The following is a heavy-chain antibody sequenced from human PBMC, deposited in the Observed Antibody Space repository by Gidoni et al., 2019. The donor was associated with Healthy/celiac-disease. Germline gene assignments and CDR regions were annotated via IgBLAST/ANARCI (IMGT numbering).Heavy chain of an antibody. CDR3: ARIPLIAAANYGMDV. Sequence: QVTLRESGPALVKPTQTLTLTCTFSGFSLSTSGMCVSWIRQPPGKALEWLARIDWDDDKYYSTSLKTRLTISKDTSKNQVVLTMTNMDPVDTATYYCARIPLIAAANYGMDVWAKGPRSPSP. CDR1: GFSLSTSGMC. D-gene: IGHD6-13*01. V-gene: IGHV2-70*15. CDR2: IDWDDDK. J-gene: IGHJ6*02.